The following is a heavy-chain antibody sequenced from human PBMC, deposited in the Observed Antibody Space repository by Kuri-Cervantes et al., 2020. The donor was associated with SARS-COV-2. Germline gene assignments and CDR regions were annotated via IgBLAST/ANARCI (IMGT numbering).Heavy chain of an antibody. J-gene: IGHJ5*02. Sequence: SETLSLTCTVSGDSVSSAGHHGTWIRQPPGKGLEWMGNIYPSGSTDYNPSLINRVTISLDRSKNQFSLKMTSLTAADTAVYYCARGEGPWGQGILVTVSS. CDR2: IYPSGST. V-gene: IGHV4-30-2*01. CDR3: ARGEGP. CDR1: GDSVSSAGHH. D-gene: IGHD1-26*01.